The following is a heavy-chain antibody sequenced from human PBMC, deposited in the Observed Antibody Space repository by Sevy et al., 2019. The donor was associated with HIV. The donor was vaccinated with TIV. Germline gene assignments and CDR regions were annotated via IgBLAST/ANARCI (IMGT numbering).Heavy chain of an antibody. Sequence: GGSLRLSCIASGFTFGDYAMSWVRQAPGKGLEWVGFIRRKSYGGTTDYAASVKGRFTISRDDSNNTAYLQMNSLKTEDTAVYYCSREITRYSNGWHNDAFVVWGQGTMVTVSS. V-gene: IGHV3-49*04. CDR2: IRRKSYGGTT. CDR1: GFTFGDYA. CDR3: SREITRYSNGWHNDAFVV. D-gene: IGHD6-19*01. J-gene: IGHJ3*01.